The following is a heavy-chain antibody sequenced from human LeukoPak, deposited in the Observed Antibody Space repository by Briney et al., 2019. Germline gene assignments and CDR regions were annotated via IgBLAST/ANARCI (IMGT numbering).Heavy chain of an antibody. V-gene: IGHV1-46*01. CDR2: IYPRDGST. Sequence: ASVKFSCKASGYTFTSNYIHWVRQAPGQGLEWMGMIYPRDGSTSYAQKFQGRVTVTRDTSTSTVHMELSGLRSEDTAVYYCARDPEGFDYWGQGTLVTVSS. CDR3: ARDPEGFDY. CDR1: GYTFTSNY. J-gene: IGHJ4*02.